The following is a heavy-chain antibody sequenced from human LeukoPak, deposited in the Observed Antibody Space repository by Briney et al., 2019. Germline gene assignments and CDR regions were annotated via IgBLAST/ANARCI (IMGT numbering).Heavy chain of an antibody. J-gene: IGHJ6*02. V-gene: IGHV3-23*01. D-gene: IGHD2-2*01. CDR3: TTDVYCSSNYCWVDV. CDR1: GFTFSSYA. Sequence: PGGSLRLSCAASGFTFSSYAMSWVRQAPGKGLEWVSAISGSGGSTYYADSVKGRFTISRDNSKNTLYLQMNSLRAEDTAVYYCTTDVYCSSNYCWVDVWGLGTTVTVSS. CDR2: ISGSGGST.